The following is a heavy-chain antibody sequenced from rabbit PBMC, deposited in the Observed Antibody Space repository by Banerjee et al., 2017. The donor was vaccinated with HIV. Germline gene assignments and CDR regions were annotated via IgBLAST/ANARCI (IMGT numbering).Heavy chain of an antibody. Sequence: QSLEESGGDLVKPGASLTLTCTASGFSFCSSYWICWVRQAPGKGLEWIACIYTSSGSTYYASWAKGRFTISKTSSTTVTLQMTSLTAADTATYFCARSYYSYDYAGYAYALNLWGQGTLVTVS. D-gene: IGHD6-1*01. V-gene: IGHV1S40*01. CDR1: GFSFCSSYW. J-gene: IGHJ4*01. CDR2: IYTSSGST. CDR3: ARSYYSYDYAGYAYALNL.